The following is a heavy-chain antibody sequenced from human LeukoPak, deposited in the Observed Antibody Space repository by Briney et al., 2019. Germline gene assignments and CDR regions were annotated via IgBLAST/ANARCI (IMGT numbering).Heavy chain of an antibody. CDR1: GFTFSSYS. CDR3: ARDLRIAAAGIFDY. V-gene: IGHV3-21*01. Sequence: PGGSLRLSCAASGFTFSSYSMNWVRQAPGEGLEWVSSISSSSSYIYYADSVKGRFTISRDNAKNSLYLQMNSLRAEDTAVYYCARDLRIAAAGIFDYWGQGTLVTVPS. D-gene: IGHD6-13*01. CDR2: ISSSSSYI. J-gene: IGHJ4*02.